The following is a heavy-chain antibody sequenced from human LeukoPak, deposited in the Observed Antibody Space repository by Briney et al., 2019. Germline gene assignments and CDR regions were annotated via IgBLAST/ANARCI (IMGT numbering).Heavy chain of an antibody. J-gene: IGHJ3*02. CDR3: ARNAMPLCSGWYYYHQLGAFDI. CDR2: IYNGGST. D-gene: IGHD6-19*01. Sequence: PGGSLRLSCAASGFTVSSNYMSWVRQAPGKGLEWVSFIYNGGSTYYADSVKGRFTISRDNSKNKLYLQMNSLRAEDTDVYYCARNAMPLCSGWYYYHQLGAFDIWGGGTMVSVS. V-gene: IGHV3-53*01. CDR1: GFTVSSNY.